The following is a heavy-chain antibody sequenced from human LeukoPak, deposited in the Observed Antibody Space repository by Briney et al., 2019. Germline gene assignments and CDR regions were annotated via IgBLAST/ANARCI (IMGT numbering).Heavy chain of an antibody. CDR3: ARSPRGGYEIDY. CDR1: GFTFSSYS. D-gene: IGHD5-12*01. CDR2: ISSSSSCI. V-gene: IGHV3-21*01. J-gene: IGHJ4*02. Sequence: PGGSLRLSCAASGFTFSSYSMNWVRQAPGKGLEWVSSISSSSSCIYYADSVKGRFTISRDNAKNSLYLQMNSLRAEDTAVYYCARSPRGGYEIDYWGQGTLVTVAS.